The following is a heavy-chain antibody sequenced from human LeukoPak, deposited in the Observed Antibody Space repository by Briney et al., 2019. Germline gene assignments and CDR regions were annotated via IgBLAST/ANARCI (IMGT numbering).Heavy chain of an antibody. CDR3: ASCISAYYDFWNNGMDV. CDR2: IIPIFGTA. CDR1: GGTFSSYA. D-gene: IGHD3-3*01. Sequence: SVKVSCKASGGTFSSYAISWVRQAPGQGLEWMGGIIPIFGTANYAQKFQGRVTITADESTSTAYMELSSLRSEDTAVYYCASCISAYYDFWNNGMDVWGQRTTVTVSS. J-gene: IGHJ6*02. V-gene: IGHV1-69*13.